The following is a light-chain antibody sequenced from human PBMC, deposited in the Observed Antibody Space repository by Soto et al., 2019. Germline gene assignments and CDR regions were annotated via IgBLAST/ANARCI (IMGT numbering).Light chain of an antibody. CDR3: QQYGSSPRT. J-gene: IGKJ1*01. V-gene: IGKV3-20*01. Sequence: EIVLTQSPGTLSLSLGERATLSCRASQSVSRSYLAWYQQKPGQAPRLLIYGASSRATGIPYRFSGSGSGTDFTLTISSLEPEDFAVYYCQQYGSSPRTFGQGTKVEIK. CDR1: QSVSRSY. CDR2: GAS.